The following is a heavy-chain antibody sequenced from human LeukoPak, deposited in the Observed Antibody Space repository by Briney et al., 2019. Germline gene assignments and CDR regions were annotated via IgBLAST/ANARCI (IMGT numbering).Heavy chain of an antibody. Sequence: SETLSLTCTVSSGSFRTYYWSWIRQPPGKGLEWIGYIFYNEGTSYNPSLKSRVTISVDTSKNQFSLKLSSVTAADTAVYYCARGDYYYYYYMDVWGKGTTVTVSS. CDR1: SGSFRTYY. CDR3: ARGDYYYYYYMDV. J-gene: IGHJ6*03. V-gene: IGHV4-59*01. CDR2: IFYNEGT. D-gene: IGHD3-16*01.